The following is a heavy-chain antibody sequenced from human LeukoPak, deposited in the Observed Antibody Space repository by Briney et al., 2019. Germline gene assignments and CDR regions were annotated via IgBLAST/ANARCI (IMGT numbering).Heavy chain of an antibody. CDR2: ITSYGGST. D-gene: IGHD3-9*01. CDR3: ARDSLPTYYDILTRNWFDP. CDR1: GFSFSSYA. J-gene: IGHJ5*02. Sequence: GGSLRLSCAASGFSFSSYAMHWVRQAPGKGLEYVSAITSYGGSTYYANSVKGRFSISRDNSKNTLYLQMGSLRAEDMAVYYCARDSLPTYYDILTRNWFDPWGRGTLVTVSS. V-gene: IGHV3-64*01.